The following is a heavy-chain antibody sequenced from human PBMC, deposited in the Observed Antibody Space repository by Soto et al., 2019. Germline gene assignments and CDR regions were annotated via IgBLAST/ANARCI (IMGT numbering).Heavy chain of an antibody. J-gene: IGHJ3*02. Sequence: SGPTLVKPTPTLTLTCTFSGFSLSTSGMCVSWIRQPPGKALEWLARIGWDDDKYYSTSLKTRLTISKDTSKNQVVLTMTNMDPVDTATYYCARIRTGASMGAFDIWGQGTMVTVSS. CDR2: IGWDDDK. CDR1: GFSLSTSGMC. CDR3: ARIRTGASMGAFDI. D-gene: IGHD7-27*01. V-gene: IGHV2-70*11.